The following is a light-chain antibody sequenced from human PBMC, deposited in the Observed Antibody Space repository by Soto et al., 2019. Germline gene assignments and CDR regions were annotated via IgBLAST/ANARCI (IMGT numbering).Light chain of an antibody. CDR1: SSKIWNNY. CDR2: EVN. CDR3: CSYAGRYTWV. J-gene: IGLJ1*01. V-gene: IGLV1-51*02. Sequence: QSVLTQPPSVSAAPGQKVTISCSGSSSKIWNNYVSWYQQLPGTAPKLLIYEVNKRPSGVPDRFSGSKSGTTASLTISGLQAEDEGDYYCCSYAGRYTWVFGTGTKVTVL.